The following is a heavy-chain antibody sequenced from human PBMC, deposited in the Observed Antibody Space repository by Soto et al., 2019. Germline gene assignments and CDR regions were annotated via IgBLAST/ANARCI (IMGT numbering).Heavy chain of an antibody. CDR2: IWYDGSNK. Sequence: GGSLRLSCAASGFTFSSYGMHWVRQAPGKGLEWVAVIWYDGSNKYYAGSVKGRFTISRDNSKNTLYLQMNSLRAEDTAVYYCARDNLSFGTIAAADYWGQGTLVTVSS. CDR1: GFTFSSYG. V-gene: IGHV3-33*01. J-gene: IGHJ4*02. CDR3: ARDNLSFGTIAAADY. D-gene: IGHD6-13*01.